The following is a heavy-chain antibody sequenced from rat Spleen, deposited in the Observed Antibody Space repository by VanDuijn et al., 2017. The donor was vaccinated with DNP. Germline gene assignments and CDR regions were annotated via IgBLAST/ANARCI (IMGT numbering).Heavy chain of an antibody. CDR1: GFTFSDYY. Sequence: EVQLVESGGGSVQPGGSLKVSCAASGFTFSDYYMAWVRQAPTKGLEWVAYIRYDGGSTYYGDSVKGRFTISRDNAKTTLYLQMNSLRSEDMATYYCARHVLPLRVWDYWGQGVMVTVSS. CDR3: ARHVLPLRVWDY. CDR2: IRYDGGST. V-gene: IGHV5-22*01. D-gene: IGHD1-4*01. J-gene: IGHJ2*01.